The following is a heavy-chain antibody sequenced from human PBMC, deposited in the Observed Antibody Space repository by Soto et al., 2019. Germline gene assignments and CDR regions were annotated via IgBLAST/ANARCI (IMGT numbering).Heavy chain of an antibody. CDR2: INHSGST. J-gene: IGHJ5*02. CDR3: ARGQGRGYNWFDP. D-gene: IGHD3-10*01. CDR1: GGSFSGYY. Sequence: QVQLQQWGAGLLKPSETLSLTCAVYGGSFSGYYWSWIRQPPGKGLEWIGEINHSGSTNYNPSLKSRGTISVDTSKNQFSLKLSSVTAADTAVYYCARGQGRGYNWFDPWGQGTLVTVSS. V-gene: IGHV4-34*01.